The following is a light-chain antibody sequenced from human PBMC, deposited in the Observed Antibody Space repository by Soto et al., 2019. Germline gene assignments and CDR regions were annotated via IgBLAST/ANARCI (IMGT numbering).Light chain of an antibody. CDR3: QQYGSSPPALT. J-gene: IGKJ3*01. CDR1: QSVSSSY. Sequence: EIVLTQSPGTLSLSPGERATLSCRASQSVSSSYLAWYRQKPGQAPRLLIYGVSSRATGIPDRFSGSGSGTDFPLTISRLEPEDFAVYYCQQYGSSPPALTFGPGTKVDIK. V-gene: IGKV3-20*01. CDR2: GVS.